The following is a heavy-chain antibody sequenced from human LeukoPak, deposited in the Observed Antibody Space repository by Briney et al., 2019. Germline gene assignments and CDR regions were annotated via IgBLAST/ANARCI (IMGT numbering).Heavy chain of an antibody. CDR2: INHSGST. J-gene: IGHJ6*02. CDR1: GGSFSGYY. CDR3: ARVGYYYGSGSYEDYYGMDV. V-gene: IGHV4-34*01. D-gene: IGHD3-10*01. Sequence: SETLSLTCAVYGGSFSGYYWSWIRQPPGKGLEWIGEINHSGSTNYNPSLKSRVTISVDTSKNQLSLKLSSVTAADTAVYYCARVGYYYGSGSYEDYYGMDVWGQGTTVTVSS.